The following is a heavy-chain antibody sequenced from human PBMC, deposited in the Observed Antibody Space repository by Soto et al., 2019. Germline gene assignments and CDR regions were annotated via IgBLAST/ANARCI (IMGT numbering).Heavy chain of an antibody. CDR2: IYHTGRT. J-gene: IGHJ6*02. Sequence: PSETLSLTCTVSGGSVSNASSYWSWIRQPPGKGLEWIGYIYHTGRTNYNASLKSRVTISVDTSKDQFSLVLNSVTAADTAVYYCARVRIESTVQGYFYYYYGMDVWGQGTTVTVSS. V-gene: IGHV4-61*01. CDR1: GGSVSNASSY. CDR3: ARVRIESTVQGYFYYYYGMDV. D-gene: IGHD3-10*01.